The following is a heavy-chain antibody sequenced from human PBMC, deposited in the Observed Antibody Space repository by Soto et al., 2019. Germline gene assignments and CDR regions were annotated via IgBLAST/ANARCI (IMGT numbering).Heavy chain of an antibody. Sequence: GGSVRLSCAASGFTFDSYAMSWVRQAPGKGLEWVSAISGSGSSTYYADSVKGRFTISRDNSKNTLYLQMTSLRAEDTAIYHCAKDLWEWLLYGLDVWGPWTTVTV. D-gene: IGHD3-3*01. CDR3: AKDLWEWLLYGLDV. J-gene: IGHJ6*02. CDR2: ISGSGSST. V-gene: IGHV3-23*01. CDR1: GFTFDSYA.